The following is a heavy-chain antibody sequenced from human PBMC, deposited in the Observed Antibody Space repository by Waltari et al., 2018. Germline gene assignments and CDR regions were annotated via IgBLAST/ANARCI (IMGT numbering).Heavy chain of an antibody. CDR1: GFTFSSYS. D-gene: IGHD4-17*01. Sequence: EVQLVESGGGLVKPGGSLRLSCAASGFTFSSYSMNWVRQAPGKGLEWVSSISSSSSYIYYEDSVKGRFTISRDNAKNSLYLQMNSLRAEDTAVYYCAGDYGDRDAFDILGQGTMVTVSS. V-gene: IGHV3-21*01. CDR2: ISSSSSYI. J-gene: IGHJ3*02. CDR3: AGDYGDRDAFDI.